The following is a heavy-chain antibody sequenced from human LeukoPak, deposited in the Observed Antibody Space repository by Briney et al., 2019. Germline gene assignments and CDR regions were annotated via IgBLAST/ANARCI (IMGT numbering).Heavy chain of an antibody. Sequence: KSSETLSLTCAVYGGSFSVYYWSWVRQPPGKGLEWIGEINHSGSTNYNPSLKSRVTISVDTSKNQFSLKLSSVTAADTAVYYCASLGGQLPSYNWFDPWGQGTLVTVSS. J-gene: IGHJ5*02. CDR1: GGSFSVYY. D-gene: IGHD2-2*01. CDR2: INHSGST. CDR3: ASLGGQLPSYNWFDP. V-gene: IGHV4-34*01.